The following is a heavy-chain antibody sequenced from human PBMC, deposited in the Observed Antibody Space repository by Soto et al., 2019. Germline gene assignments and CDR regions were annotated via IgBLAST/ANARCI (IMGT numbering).Heavy chain of an antibody. J-gene: IGHJ6*03. CDR2: ISAYNGNT. Sequence: EASVKVSCKASGYTFTSYGISWVRQAPGQGLEWMGWISAYNGNTNYAQKLQGRVTMTTDTSTSTAYMELRSLRSDDTAVYYCARDRFTHLHSSSWYYYYMDVWGKGTTVTVSS. CDR1: GYTFTSYG. D-gene: IGHD6-13*01. V-gene: IGHV1-18*01. CDR3: ARDRFTHLHSSSWYYYYMDV.